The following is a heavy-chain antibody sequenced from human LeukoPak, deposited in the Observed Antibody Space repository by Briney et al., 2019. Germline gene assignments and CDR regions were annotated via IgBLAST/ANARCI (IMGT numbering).Heavy chain of an antibody. CDR2: LFYSGST. V-gene: IGHV4-39*01. D-gene: IGHD1-26*01. CDR1: GDSISSSNYY. Sequence: SETLSLTCTVSGDSISSSNYYWGWIRQPPGKGLEWIGSLFYSGSTYYNPSLKSRVTISVDTSKNQFSLKLGSVTAADTAAYYCARRGAVRATSSYYFDYWGQGTLVTVSS. CDR3: ARRGAVRATSSYYFDY. J-gene: IGHJ4*02.